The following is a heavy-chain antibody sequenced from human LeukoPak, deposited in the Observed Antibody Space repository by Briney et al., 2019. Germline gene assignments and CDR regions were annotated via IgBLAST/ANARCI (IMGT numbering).Heavy chain of an antibody. D-gene: IGHD2-2*01. V-gene: IGHV5-51*01. CDR3: ARRKGCSSTSCPPDY. CDR2: IYPGDSDT. J-gene: IGHJ4*02. CDR1: GYSFTTFW. Sequence: GESLQISCKGSGYSFTTFWIGWVRQMPGKGLEWMGIIYPGDSDTRYSLSFQGQVTISADKSITTAYLQWGSLKASDTAMYFCARRKGCSSTSCPPDYWGQGTMVTVSS.